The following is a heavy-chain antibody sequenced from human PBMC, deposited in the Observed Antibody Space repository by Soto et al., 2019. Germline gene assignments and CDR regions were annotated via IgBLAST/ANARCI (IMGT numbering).Heavy chain of an antibody. Sequence: QVQLVESGGGVVQPGGSLRLSCAASGFTFDAYGFHWVRQAPGKGLEWVAVVWSNGNLKYYADSVTGRFTISRDSSKRQLNLQINRLRADDTAVYYCARIQLDTIMALDYWGQGTLVTVSS. D-gene: IGHD1-1*01. CDR1: GFTFDAYG. V-gene: IGHV3-33*01. J-gene: IGHJ4*02. CDR2: VWSNGNLK. CDR3: ARIQLDTIMALDY.